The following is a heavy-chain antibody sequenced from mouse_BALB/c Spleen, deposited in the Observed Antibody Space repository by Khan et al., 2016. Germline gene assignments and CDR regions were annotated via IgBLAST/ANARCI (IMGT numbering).Heavy chain of an antibody. CDR2: IDPENGNT. Sequence: VQLQQSGAELVRPGALVKMSCKASGFNIKDCYIHWVKQRPEQGLEWIGWIDPENGNTIYGPKFQDKASITADTYSNTAYLQLSSLTSEDTAVYYCARGYDGFAYWGPGTLVTVSA. J-gene: IGHJ3*01. V-gene: IGHV14-1*02. D-gene: IGHD2-2*01. CDR1: GFNIKDCY. CDR3: ARGYDGFAY.